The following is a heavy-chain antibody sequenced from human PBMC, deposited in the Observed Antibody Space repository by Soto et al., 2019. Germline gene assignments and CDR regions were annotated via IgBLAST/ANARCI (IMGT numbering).Heavy chain of an antibody. D-gene: IGHD3-3*01. CDR3: ARLEWLSLAAWFDP. CDR2: IYPDDSDT. V-gene: IGHV5-51*01. CDR1: GYSFTNYW. J-gene: IGHJ5*02. Sequence: GESLKISCKGSGYSFTNYWIGWVRKMPGKGLEWMGMIYPDDSDTNYSPSFQGQVTFSADNSINTAYLPWSSLKASDTAIYYCARLEWLSLAAWFDPWGQGTLVTVSS.